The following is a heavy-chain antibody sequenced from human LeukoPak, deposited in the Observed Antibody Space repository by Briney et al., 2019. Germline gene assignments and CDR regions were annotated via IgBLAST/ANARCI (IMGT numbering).Heavy chain of an antibody. CDR1: GFTFSSYA. Sequence: GGSLRLSCAASGFTFSSYAMSWVRQAPGKELEWVSAISGSGGSTYYADSVKGRFTISRDNSKNTLYLQMNSLRAEDTAVYYCAKDRAQHSSSWYRVDFQHWGQGTLVTVSS. V-gene: IGHV3-23*01. CDR2: ISGSGGST. D-gene: IGHD6-13*01. J-gene: IGHJ1*01. CDR3: AKDRAQHSSSWYRVDFQH.